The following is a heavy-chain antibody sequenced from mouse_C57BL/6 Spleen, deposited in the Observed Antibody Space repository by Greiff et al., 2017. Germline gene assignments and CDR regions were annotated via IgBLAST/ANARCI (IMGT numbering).Heavy chain of an antibody. CDR3: TRWGGSLYYYAMDY. D-gene: IGHD6-5*01. J-gene: IGHJ4*01. CDR2: IYPGNSDT. V-gene: IGHV1-5*01. CDR1: GYTFTSYW. Sequence: VQLQQSGTVLARPGASVKMSCKTSGYTFTSYWMHWVKQRPGQGLEWIGAIYPGNSDTSYNQKFKGKAKLTAVTSASTAYMELSSLTNEDSAVYYCTRWGGSLYYYAMDYWGQGTSVTVSS.